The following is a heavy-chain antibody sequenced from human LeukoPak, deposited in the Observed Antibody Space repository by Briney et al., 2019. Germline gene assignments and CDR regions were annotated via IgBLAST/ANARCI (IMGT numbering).Heavy chain of an antibody. V-gene: IGHV1-2*02. D-gene: IGHD2-15*01. CDR1: GYTFTGYY. Sequence: GASVKVSCKASGYTFTGYYMHWVRQAPGQGLEWMGWINPNSGGANYAQKFQGRVTMTRDTSIITASRDLSRLRSDDTAMYDCSSYREVVAGNWSVAVDVMDFWGQGTTVTVSS. CDR3: SSYREVVAGNWSVAVDVMDF. J-gene: IGHJ6*02. CDR2: INPNSGGA.